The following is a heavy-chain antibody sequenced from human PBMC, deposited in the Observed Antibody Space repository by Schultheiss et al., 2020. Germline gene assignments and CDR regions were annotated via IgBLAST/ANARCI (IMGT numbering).Heavy chain of an antibody. J-gene: IGHJ4*02. CDR3: TTDPGNLGITIFGVVTHLAGPFDY. V-gene: IGHV3-15*01. Sequence: GGSLRLSCAASGFTFSNAWMSWVRQAPGKGLEWVGRIKSKTDGGTTDYAAPVKGRFTISRDDSKNTLYLQMNSLKTEDTAVYYCTTDPGNLGITIFGVVTHLAGPFDYWGQGTLVT. CDR2: IKSKTDGGTT. CDR1: GFTFSNAW. D-gene: IGHD3-3*01.